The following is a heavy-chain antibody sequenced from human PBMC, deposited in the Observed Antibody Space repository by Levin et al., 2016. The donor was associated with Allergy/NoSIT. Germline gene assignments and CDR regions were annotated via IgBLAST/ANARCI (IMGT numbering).Heavy chain of an antibody. V-gene: IGHV5-51*01. J-gene: IGHJ6*02. CDR3: ARHDSRYFVWSFGPKHQYHYYAMDV. Sequence: VRQMPGKGLEWMGIIYPGDSNTRYSPSFQGRVTISADKSTSTAYVQWSSLEASDTAMYYCARHDSRYFVWSFGPKHQYHYYAMDVWDQGTTVTVSS. CDR2: IYPGDSNT. D-gene: IGHD3-9*01.